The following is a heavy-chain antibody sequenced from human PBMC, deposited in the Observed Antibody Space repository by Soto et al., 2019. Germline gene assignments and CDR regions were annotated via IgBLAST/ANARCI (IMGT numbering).Heavy chain of an antibody. CDR1: GGFIRSGYYY. CDR2: IYYSGST. CDR3: ARHNKAWWSGDYYGMDV. Sequence: QVQLQESGPGLVKPSQTLSLTCTVSGGFIRSGYYYWRWIRQTPGKGLEWIGNIYYSGSTYYNPSLKSRITMSVDTSKNQFSLKLTSMTAADSAVYYCARHNKAWWSGDYYGMDVWGQGTTVTVSS. V-gene: IGHV4-30-4*01. J-gene: IGHJ6*02. D-gene: IGHD3-10*01.